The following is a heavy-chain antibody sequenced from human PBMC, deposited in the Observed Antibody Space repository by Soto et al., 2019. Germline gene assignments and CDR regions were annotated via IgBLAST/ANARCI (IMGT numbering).Heavy chain of an antibody. Sequence: QVQLQESGPGLVKPSETLSLTCTVSGGSVSSGSYYWSWIRQPPGKGLEWIGYIYYSGSTNDNPTNKSRVTISVDTSKNQFSLKLSSVTAADTAVYYCARVQKGYSDGQFDYWGQGTLVTVSS. CDR1: GGSVSSGSYY. J-gene: IGHJ4*02. D-gene: IGHD5-18*01. V-gene: IGHV4-61*01. CDR2: IYYSGST. CDR3: ARVQKGYSDGQFDY.